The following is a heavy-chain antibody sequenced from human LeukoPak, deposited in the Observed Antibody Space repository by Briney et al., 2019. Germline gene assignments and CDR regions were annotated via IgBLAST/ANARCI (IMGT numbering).Heavy chain of an antibody. CDR2: INHSGST. Sequence: SETLSLTCAVYGESFSGYYWSWIRQPPGKGLEWIGEINHSGSTNYNPSLKSRVTISLDTSKNQFSLKVTSVTAADTAVYYCAKIEDSGYDYRGWFDPWGQGTLVTVSS. D-gene: IGHD5-12*01. J-gene: IGHJ5*02. V-gene: IGHV4-34*01. CDR1: GESFSGYY. CDR3: AKIEDSGYDYRGWFDP.